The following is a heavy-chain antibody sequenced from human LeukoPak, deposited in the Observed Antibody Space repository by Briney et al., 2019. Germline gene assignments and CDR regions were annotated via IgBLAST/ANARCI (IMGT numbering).Heavy chain of an antibody. Sequence: ASVKVSCKAFGYTFTSYGISWVRQAPGQGLEWMGWISRHNGNTNYAQKLQGRVTMTTDTSTSTAYMELRSLRSDDTAVYYCARDAGYLYCSGGSCSYMDVWGKGTTVIVSS. CDR2: ISRHNGNT. J-gene: IGHJ6*03. V-gene: IGHV1-18*01. CDR3: ARDAGYLYCSGGSCSYMDV. CDR1: GYTFTSYG. D-gene: IGHD2-15*01.